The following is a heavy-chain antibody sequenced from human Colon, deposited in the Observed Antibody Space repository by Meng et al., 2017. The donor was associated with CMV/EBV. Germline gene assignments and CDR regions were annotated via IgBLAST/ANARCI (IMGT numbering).Heavy chain of an antibody. Sequence: VADGSVTGGDYYWSWIRQHPEKGLEWIGYITAAGSAFSKPSLKSRVSLSIERPKNQLSLNLRSVTAADTATYYCVLSVGASTTFNHWGQGTPGHRLL. CDR3: VLSVGASTTFNH. V-gene: IGHV4-31*02. D-gene: IGHD5/OR15-5a*01. J-gene: IGHJ4*02. CDR1: DGSVTGGDYY. CDR2: ITAAGSA.